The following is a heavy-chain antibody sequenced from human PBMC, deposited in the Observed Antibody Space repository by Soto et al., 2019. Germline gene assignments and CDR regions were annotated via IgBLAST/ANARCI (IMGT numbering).Heavy chain of an antibody. CDR1: GPSITSISNYY. V-gene: IGHV4-4*09. CDR2: ISKSGST. D-gene: IGHD3-10*01. CDR3: TTQGFGNLHGLVDV. Sequence: ETLSLICPVPGPSITSISNYYLSWIRQPPGKGLEWIGYISKSGSTSYNPSLQSRVIISVDTSTNQVSLNLASVTAADTAVYYCTTQGFGNLHGLVDVWGQGTTVT. J-gene: IGHJ6*02.